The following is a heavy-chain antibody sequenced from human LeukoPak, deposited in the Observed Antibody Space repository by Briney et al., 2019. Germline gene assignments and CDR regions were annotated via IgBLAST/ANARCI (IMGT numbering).Heavy chain of an antibody. CDR3: ARGWSSVSYYFQY. CDR1: GFSFSSYA. CDR2: ISHDGGST. D-gene: IGHD6-13*01. J-gene: IGHJ4*02. V-gene: IGHV3-23*01. Sequence: GGSLRLSCAASGFSFSSYAMSWVRQAPGKGLEWVSHISHDGGSTYYADSVKGRFTISRDNSKNTLYLQMSGLKDEDTAIYYCARGWSSVSYYFQYWGQGTLVTVSS.